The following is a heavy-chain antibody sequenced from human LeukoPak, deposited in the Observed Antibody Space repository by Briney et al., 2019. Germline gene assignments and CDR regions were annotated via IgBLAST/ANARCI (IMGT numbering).Heavy chain of an antibody. J-gene: IGHJ4*02. CDR2: IWHDGSND. CDR1: GLTFSSYG. CDR3: VRDRGSSWYGPLDY. D-gene: IGHD6-13*01. Sequence: GGSLRLSCAASGLTFSSYGMHWVRQAPGRGLEWVAVIWHDGSNDFHADSVKGRFTISRDNSKDTLYLQMNSLRAEDTAVYYCVRDRGSSWYGPLDYWGQGTLVTVSS. V-gene: IGHV3-33*01.